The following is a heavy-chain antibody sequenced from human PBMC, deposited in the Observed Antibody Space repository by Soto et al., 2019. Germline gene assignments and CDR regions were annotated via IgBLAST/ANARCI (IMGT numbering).Heavy chain of an antibody. D-gene: IGHD6-25*01. V-gene: IGHV4-34*01. CDR3: ARAFTRAAFDY. CDR1: GGSFSGYY. CDR2: INHSGST. J-gene: IGHJ4*02. Sequence: SETLSLTCAVYGGSFSGYYWSWIRQPPGKGLEWIGEINHSGSTNYNPSLKSRVTISVDTSKNQFSLKLSSVTAADTAVYYCARAFTRAAFDYWGQGTLVTVYS.